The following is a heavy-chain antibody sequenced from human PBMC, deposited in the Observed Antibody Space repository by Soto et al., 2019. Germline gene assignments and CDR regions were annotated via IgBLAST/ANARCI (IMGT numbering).Heavy chain of an antibody. CDR2: TYYRSKWYN. V-gene: IGHV6-1*01. CDR3: AREEAVAGVGYSDY. Sequence: SQTLSLTCAISGDSVSSNSAAWNWIRPSPSRGLEWLGRTYYRSKWYNDYAVSVKSRITINPDTSKNQFSLQLNSVTPEDTAVYYCAREEAVAGVGYSDYWGQGTLVTGSS. J-gene: IGHJ4*02. CDR1: GDSVSSNSAA. D-gene: IGHD6-19*01.